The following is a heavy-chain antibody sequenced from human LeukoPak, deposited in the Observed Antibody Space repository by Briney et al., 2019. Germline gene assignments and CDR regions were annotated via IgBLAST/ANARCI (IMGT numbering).Heavy chain of an antibody. V-gene: IGHV4-59*01. CDR2: IYYSGST. CDR1: GGSISSYY. D-gene: IGHD3-22*01. CDR3: ARDGSPYYYDSSGYPSVIFDY. Sequence: ASETLSLTCTVSGGSISSYYCSWIRQPLGKGLEWIGYIYYSGSTNYNPSLKSRVTISVDTSKNQFSLKLSSVTAADTAVYYCARDGSPYYYDSSGYPSVIFDYWGQGTLVTVSS. J-gene: IGHJ4*02.